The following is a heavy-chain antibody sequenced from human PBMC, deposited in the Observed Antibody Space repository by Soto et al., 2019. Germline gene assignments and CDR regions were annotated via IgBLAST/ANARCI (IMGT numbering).Heavy chain of an antibody. CDR2: IYYSGST. CDR3: ARDPGYYDSSGYGGYFDY. D-gene: IGHD3-22*01. CDR1: GGSISSYY. V-gene: IGHV4-59*01. Sequence: SETLSLTCTVSGGSISSYYWSWIRQPPGKGLEWIGYIYYSGSTNYNPSLKSRVTISVDTSKNQFSLKLSSVTAADTAVYYCARDPGYYDSSGYGGYFDYWGQGALVTVS. J-gene: IGHJ4*02.